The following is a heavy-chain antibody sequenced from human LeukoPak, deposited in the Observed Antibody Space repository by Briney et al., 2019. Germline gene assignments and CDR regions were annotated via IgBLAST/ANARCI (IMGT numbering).Heavy chain of an antibody. CDR3: ARPLYYDFWSVTDAFDI. J-gene: IGHJ3*02. Sequence: GGSLRLSCAASGFTFSSYWMHWVRQAPGKGLVWVSRINSDGSSTSYADSVKGRFTISRDNAKNTLYLQMNSLRAEDTAVYYCARPLYYDFWSVTDAFDIWGQGTMVTVSS. V-gene: IGHV3-74*01. CDR1: GFTFSSYW. D-gene: IGHD3-3*01. CDR2: INSDGSST.